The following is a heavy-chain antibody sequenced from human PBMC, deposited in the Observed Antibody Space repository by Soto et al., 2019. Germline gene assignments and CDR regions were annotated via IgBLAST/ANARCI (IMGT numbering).Heavy chain of an antibody. CDR1: GGTFSSYA. CDR3: ARAGTAAGYYYYGMDV. CDR2: IIPIFGTA. V-gene: IGHV1-69*13. D-gene: IGHD6-25*01. J-gene: IGHJ6*02. Sequence: SVKVSCKASGGTFSSYAISWVRQAPGQGLEWMGGIIPIFGTANYAQKFQGRVTITADESTSTAYMELSSLRSEDTAVYYCARAGTAAGYYYYGMDVWGQGTTVTVSS.